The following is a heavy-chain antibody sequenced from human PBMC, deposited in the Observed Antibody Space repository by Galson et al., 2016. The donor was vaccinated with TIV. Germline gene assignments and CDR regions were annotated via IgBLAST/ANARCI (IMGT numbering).Heavy chain of an antibody. CDR1: GYTLTELS. CDR3: ATSRGRYFDWLFGY. CDR2: FDPEDGET. V-gene: IGHV1-24*01. J-gene: IGHJ4*02. D-gene: IGHD3-9*01. Sequence: SVKVSCKVSGYTLTELSMHWVRQAPGKGLEWMGGFDPEDGETIYAQKFQGRVTMTEDTSTDTAYMELSSLRSEDTAVYYCATSRGRYFDWLFGYWGQGTLSPSPQ.